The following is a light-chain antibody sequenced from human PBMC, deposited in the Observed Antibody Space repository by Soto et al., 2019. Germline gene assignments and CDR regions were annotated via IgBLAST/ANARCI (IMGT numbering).Light chain of an antibody. CDR3: HKYNTWLLVT. V-gene: IGKV3-15*01. J-gene: IGKJ3*01. CDR1: QSVSSN. CDR2: GAS. Sequence: EIGRTQTTETLPVSPGERAALSCRASQSVSSNLAWYQQKPGQAPRLLIYGASTRATGIPARFSGSGSGTEFTLTISSLQSEDVAIYYCHKYNTWLLVTFSHGSKVAIK.